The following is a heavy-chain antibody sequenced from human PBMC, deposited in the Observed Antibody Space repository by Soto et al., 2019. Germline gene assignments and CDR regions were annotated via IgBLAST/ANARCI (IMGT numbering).Heavy chain of an antibody. CDR1: GFAVSSKY. D-gene: IGHD6-19*01. CDR2: IYGGGTT. V-gene: IGHV3-53*01. J-gene: IGHJ4*02. Sequence: EVQLVESGGGMIQPGGSLRLSCAASGFAVSSKYMTWVRQAPGKGLEWVSVIYGGGTTYYADSVKGRFTITRNTSTNALYLQMSTMKPEGTAVYYCVQTTGWPGFDFWGVGTLVTVTS. CDR3: VQTTGWPGFDF.